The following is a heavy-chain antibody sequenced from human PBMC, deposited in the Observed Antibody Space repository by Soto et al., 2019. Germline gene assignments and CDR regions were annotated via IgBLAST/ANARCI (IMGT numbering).Heavy chain of an antibody. Sequence: GASVKVSCKASGYTFTSYDINWVRQATGQGLEWMGWMNPNSGNTGYAQKFQGRVTMTRNTSISTVYMELSSLSSEDTAVYYGARGGYCSSTSCYKSNDYWGQGPLGTVSS. D-gene: IGHD2-2*01. J-gene: IGHJ4*02. CDR2: MNPNSGNT. CDR3: ARGGYCSSTSCYKSNDY. CDR1: GYTFTSYD. V-gene: IGHV1-8*01.